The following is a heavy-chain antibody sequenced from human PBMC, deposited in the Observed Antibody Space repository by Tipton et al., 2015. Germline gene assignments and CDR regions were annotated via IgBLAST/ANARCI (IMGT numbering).Heavy chain of an antibody. J-gene: IGHJ3*02. CDR2: IYYSGST. V-gene: IGHV4-59*01. D-gene: IGHD6-19*01. CDR1: GGSISSYY. Sequence: LRLSCTVSGGSISSYYWSWIRQPPGKGLEWIGYIYYSGSTNYNPSLKSRITISVDTSKNQFSLKLSSVTAADTAVYYCARGTEQWLAWGAFDIWGHGTMVTVSS. CDR3: ARGTEQWLAWGAFDI.